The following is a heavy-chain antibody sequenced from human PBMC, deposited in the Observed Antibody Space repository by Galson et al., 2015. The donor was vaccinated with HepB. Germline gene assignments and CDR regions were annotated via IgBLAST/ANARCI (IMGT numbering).Heavy chain of an antibody. V-gene: IGHV1-69*13. CDR2: IIPIFGTA. D-gene: IGHD6-13*01. CDR3: ARHAQSSGWSAVFDY. CDR1: GGTFSSYA. Sequence: SVKVSCKASGGTFSSYAISWVRQAPGQGLEWMGGIIPIFGTANYAQKFQGRVTITADESISTAYLQWSSLKASDTAMYYCARHAQSSGWSAVFDYWGQGALVTVSS. J-gene: IGHJ4*02.